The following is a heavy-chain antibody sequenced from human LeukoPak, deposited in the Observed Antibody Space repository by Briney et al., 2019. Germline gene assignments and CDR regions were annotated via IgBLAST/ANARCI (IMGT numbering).Heavy chain of an antibody. CDR1: GDSIGRINYF. V-gene: IGHV4-39*07. J-gene: IGHJ5*02. Sequence: SETLSLTCTISGDSIGRINYFWGWIRQAPGKGLEWIVSMSYSGHTYYNPSLKSRVTISVDTSKNQFSLKLSSVTAADTAVYYCARQHYYDSSGYYHWGQGTLVTVSS. CDR2: MSYSGHT. CDR3: ARQHYYDSSGYYH. D-gene: IGHD3-22*01.